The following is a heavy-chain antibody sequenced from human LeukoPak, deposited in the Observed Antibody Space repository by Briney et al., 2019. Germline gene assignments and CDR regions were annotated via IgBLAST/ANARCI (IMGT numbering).Heavy chain of an antibody. CDR1: GFTFDDYG. CDR2: ISWNSASV. CDR3: ATDYGYSSSWYDY. V-gene: IGHV3-9*01. D-gene: IGHD6-13*01. Sequence: PGRSLRLSCEASGFTFDDYGMPWVRHAPGKGLEWVSTISWNSASVGYVDSVKGRFTISRDNAKKTLYLQMNSLRPEDTALYYCATDYGYSSSWYDYWGQGTLVTVSS. J-gene: IGHJ4*02.